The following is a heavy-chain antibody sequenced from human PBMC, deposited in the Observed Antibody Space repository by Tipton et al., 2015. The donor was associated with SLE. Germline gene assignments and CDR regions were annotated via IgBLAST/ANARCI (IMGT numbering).Heavy chain of an antibody. D-gene: IGHD3-22*01. Sequence: TLSLTCTVSGDSISVTAFYWGWIRQSPGKGLEWIGNVYSSGRAYYNPSLKSRVTISVDAPRNQFSLRLNSVTAADTAVYYCARHYDSRRYDDYWGQGILVTVSS. CDR2: VYSSGRA. V-gene: IGHV4-39*01. J-gene: IGHJ4*02. CDR3: ARHYDSRRYDDY. CDR1: GDSISVTAFY.